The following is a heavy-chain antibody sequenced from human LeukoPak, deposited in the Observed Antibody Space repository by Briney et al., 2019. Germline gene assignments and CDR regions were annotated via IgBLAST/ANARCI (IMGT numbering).Heavy chain of an antibody. CDR2: IYHSGST. V-gene: IGHV4-30-4*01. CDR1: GDSINSGDYY. D-gene: IGHD2-15*01. CDR3: ARDNGYGQLDS. Sequence: SQTLSLTCTVSGDSINSGDYYWSWIRQPPGNGLEWIGYIYHSGSTYYNPSLKSRVTISVDTSKNQFSLKLSSVTAADTAVYYCARDNGYGQLDSWGQGTLVTVSS. J-gene: IGHJ4*02.